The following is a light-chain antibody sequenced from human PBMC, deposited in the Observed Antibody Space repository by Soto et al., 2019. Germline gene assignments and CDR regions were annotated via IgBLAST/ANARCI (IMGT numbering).Light chain of an antibody. J-gene: IGKJ3*01. CDR1: QGIIDY. V-gene: IGKV1-27*01. CDR3: QKYSSVPV. Sequence: DIQMTQSPSSLSANVGDRVTITCRASQGIIDYVAWFQQKPGKAPKLLIYAASTLQSGVPSRFSGSGSGTDFTLTINSLQPEDVATYSCQKYSSVPVFGPGTKVDIK. CDR2: AAS.